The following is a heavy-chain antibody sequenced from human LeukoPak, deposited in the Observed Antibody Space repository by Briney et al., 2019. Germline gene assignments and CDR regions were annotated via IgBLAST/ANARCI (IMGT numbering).Heavy chain of an antibody. CDR1: GGTFSSYA. J-gene: IGHJ6*02. V-gene: IGHV1-69*04. D-gene: IGHD2-15*01. Sequence: SVKVSFKASGGTFSSYAMSWVRQAPGQGLEWMGRIIPMFDIANYAQKLQGRVTINADKSTSTAYMELSSLRSEDTAVYFCARDRFDCSGGSCFHGMDVWGQGTTVTVSS. CDR3: ARDRFDCSGGSCFHGMDV. CDR2: IIPMFDIA.